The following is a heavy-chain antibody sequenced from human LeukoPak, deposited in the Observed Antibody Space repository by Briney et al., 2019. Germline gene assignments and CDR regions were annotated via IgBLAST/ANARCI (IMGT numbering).Heavy chain of an antibody. V-gene: IGHV1-2*02. CDR1: GYTFTGYY. CDR2: INPNSGGT. D-gene: IGHD3-16*01. J-gene: IGHJ6*03. CDR3: ARGEGYYYYYMDV. Sequence: GAPVKVSCKASGYTFTGYYMHWVRQAPGQGLEWMGWINPNSGGTNYAQKFQGRVTMTRDTSISTAYMELSRLRSDDTAVYYCARGEGYYYYYMDVWGKGTTVTVSS.